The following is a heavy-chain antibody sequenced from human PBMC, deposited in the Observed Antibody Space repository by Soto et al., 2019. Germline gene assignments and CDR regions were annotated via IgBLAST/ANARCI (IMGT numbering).Heavy chain of an antibody. D-gene: IGHD5-18*01. Sequence: GASVKVYCRASGYTFTSYGISWVRQAPGQVLEWMGWISTYYDNTNYAQNLRGRVTMTTDTSTSTAYMELRSLRSDDTAVYYCARDPPRRYNSGQGLDYWGQGTLVTVSS. CDR2: ISTYYDNT. CDR1: GYTFTSYG. CDR3: ARDPPRRYNSGQGLDY. J-gene: IGHJ4*02. V-gene: IGHV1-18*04.